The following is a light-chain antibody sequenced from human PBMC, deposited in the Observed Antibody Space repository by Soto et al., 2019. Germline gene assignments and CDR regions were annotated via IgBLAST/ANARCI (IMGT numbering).Light chain of an antibody. Sequence: DIQMTQSPSSLSASVGDRVTITCRASQSINSYLNWYQQKQGKAPKLLIYAASSLQSGVPSRFSGRGSGTDFTLQISSLQPEDFSICHCQQSDSTPTWTFGQGTRVEI. CDR2: AAS. CDR3: QQSDSTPTWT. J-gene: IGKJ1*01. CDR1: QSINSY. V-gene: IGKV1-39*01.